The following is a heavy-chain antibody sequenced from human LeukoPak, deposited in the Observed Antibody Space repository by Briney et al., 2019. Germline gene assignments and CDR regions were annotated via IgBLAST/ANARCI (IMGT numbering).Heavy chain of an antibody. D-gene: IGHD3-9*01. CDR1: RFTFSNYA. Sequence: GGSLRLSCAASRFTFSNYAMHWVRQAPGKGLEHVSAISSNGGNTHYANSVKGRFTISRDDSKNTLYLQMNSLRAEDTAVYYCATWGDILTGYPYYFDHWGQGTLVTVSS. CDR3: ATWGDILTGYPYYFDH. CDR2: ISSNGGNT. J-gene: IGHJ4*02. V-gene: IGHV3-64*01.